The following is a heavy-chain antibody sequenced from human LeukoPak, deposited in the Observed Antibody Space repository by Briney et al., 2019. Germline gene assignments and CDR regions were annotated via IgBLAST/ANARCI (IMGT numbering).Heavy chain of an antibody. J-gene: IGHJ4*02. CDR3: ASGHFDISGYYY. V-gene: IGHV1-18*01. D-gene: IGHD3-22*01. CDR1: GYIFTTYG. Sequence: ASVKVSCKASGYIFTTYGINWVRQAPGQGLEWMGWISAYNGNTKYAQKLQGRVTMTTDTSTSTAYMELRSLRSDDTAVHYCASGHFDISGYYYWGQGTLVTVSS. CDR2: ISAYNGNT.